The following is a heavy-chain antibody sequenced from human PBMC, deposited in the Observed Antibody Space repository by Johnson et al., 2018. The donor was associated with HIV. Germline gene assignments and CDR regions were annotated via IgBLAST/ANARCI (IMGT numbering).Heavy chain of an antibody. CDR3: AKDRAIAVDDGLDI. CDR2: ITWNSGRI. D-gene: IGHD6-19*01. Sequence: VQLVESGGGLVQPGRSLRLSCAASGFTFDDYAMYWVRQAPGKGLEWVSGITWNSGRIGYGDSGKGRFTNSRANAKNSLYLQMDSLRVEDTALYYCAKDRAIAVDDGLDIWGQGTLVTVSS. J-gene: IGHJ3*02. CDR1: GFTFDDYA. V-gene: IGHV3-9*01.